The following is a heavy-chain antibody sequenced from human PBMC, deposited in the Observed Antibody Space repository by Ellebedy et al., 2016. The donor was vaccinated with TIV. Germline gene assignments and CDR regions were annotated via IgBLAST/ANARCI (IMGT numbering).Heavy chain of an antibody. CDR1: GGTFSSYA. CDR2: IIPIFGTA. Sequence: SVKVSCXASGGTFSSYAISWVRQAPGQGLEWMGGIIPIFGTANYAQKFQGRVTITADESTSTAYMELSSLRSEDTAVYYCATLPGIWFGLNWFDPWGQGTLVTVSS. D-gene: IGHD3-10*01. V-gene: IGHV1-69*13. J-gene: IGHJ5*02. CDR3: ATLPGIWFGLNWFDP.